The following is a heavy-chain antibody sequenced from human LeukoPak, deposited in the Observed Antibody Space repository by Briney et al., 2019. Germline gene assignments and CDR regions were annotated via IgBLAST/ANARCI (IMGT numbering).Heavy chain of an antibody. V-gene: IGHV4-59*01. J-gene: IGHJ3*02. CDR1: GGPISSYY. D-gene: IGHD3-9*01. Sequence: SETLSLTCTVSGGPISSYYWSWLRQPPGKGLEWIGYIYYSGSTNYNPSLKSRVTISVDTSKNQLSLKLSSVTAADTAVYYCARASRGLRYFDWLGDAFDIWGQGTMVTVSS. CDR3: ARASRGLRYFDWLGDAFDI. CDR2: IYYSGST.